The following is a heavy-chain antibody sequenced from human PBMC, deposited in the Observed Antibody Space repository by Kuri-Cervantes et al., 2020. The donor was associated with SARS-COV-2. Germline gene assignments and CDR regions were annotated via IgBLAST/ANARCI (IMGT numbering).Heavy chain of an antibody. CDR3: ATIAAAGTHPARDNHSYYFDY. Sequence: GESLKISCAASGFTFSSYAMSWVRQAPGKGLEWVSAISGSGGSTYYADSVKGRFTISRDNSKNTLYLQMNSLRAEDTAVYYCATIAAAGTHPARDNHSYYFDYWGQGTLVTVSS. V-gene: IGHV3-23*01. CDR2: ISGSGGST. CDR1: GFTFSSYA. D-gene: IGHD6-13*01. J-gene: IGHJ4*02.